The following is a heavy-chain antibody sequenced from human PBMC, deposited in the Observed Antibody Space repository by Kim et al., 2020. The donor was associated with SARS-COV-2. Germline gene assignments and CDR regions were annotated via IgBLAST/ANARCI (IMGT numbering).Heavy chain of an antibody. Sequence: SETLSLTCTVSGGSVSSGSYYWSWIRQPPGKGLEWIGYIYYSGSTNYNPSLKSRVTISVDTSKNQFSLKLSSVTAADTAVYYCARELYYYYGMDVWGQGT. V-gene: IGHV4-61*01. CDR3: ARELYYYYGMDV. CDR2: IYYSGST. J-gene: IGHJ6*02. CDR1: GGSVSSGSYY.